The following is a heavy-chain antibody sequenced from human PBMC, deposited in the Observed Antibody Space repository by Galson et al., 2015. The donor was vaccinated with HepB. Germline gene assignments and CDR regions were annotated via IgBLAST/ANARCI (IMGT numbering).Heavy chain of an antibody. CDR2: INPDGTTT. J-gene: IGHJ4*02. CDR1: GFMFGTYW. CDR3: SSPFCIGGNCYPLGF. Sequence: SLRLSCAASGFMFGTYWMQWVRQAPGKGLVWVSVINPDGTTTDYADSVRGRFTISRDTSKNTAYLQVNSLRVEGTAVYYWSSPFCIGGNCYPLGFWGQGTLVTVSS. D-gene: IGHD3-16*01. V-gene: IGHV3-74*01.